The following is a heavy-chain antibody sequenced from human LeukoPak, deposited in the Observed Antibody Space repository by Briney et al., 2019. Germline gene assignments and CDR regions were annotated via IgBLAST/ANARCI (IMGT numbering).Heavy chain of an antibody. Sequence: ASVKVSCKASGYTFTGYYIHWVRQAPGQGLEWMGWINPHSGGTNYAQKFQGGVTMTRDTSITTAYMELSSLRSDDTAVYYCARAPHVDTAMVYRYYYYMDVWGKGTTVTVSS. D-gene: IGHD5-18*01. CDR2: INPHSGGT. V-gene: IGHV1-2*02. CDR3: ARAPHVDTAMVYRYYYYMDV. J-gene: IGHJ6*03. CDR1: GYTFTGYY.